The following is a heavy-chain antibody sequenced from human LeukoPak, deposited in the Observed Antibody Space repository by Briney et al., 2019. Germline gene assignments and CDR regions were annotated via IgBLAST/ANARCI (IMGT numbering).Heavy chain of an antibody. V-gene: IGHV3-7*01. D-gene: IGHD4-23*01. Sequence: GGSLRLSCAASGFRFSSYWMSWVRQAPGKGLEWVANIKEDGSERYYVDSVKGRFTISRDNARNSLSLQMDSLRAEDTAVYYCAKNRWYSFDYWGQGILVTVPS. J-gene: IGHJ4*02. CDR3: AKNRWYSFDY. CDR1: GFRFSSYW. CDR2: IKEDGSER.